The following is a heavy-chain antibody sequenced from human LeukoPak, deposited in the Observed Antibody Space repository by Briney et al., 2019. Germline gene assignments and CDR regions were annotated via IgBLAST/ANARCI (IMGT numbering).Heavy chain of an antibody. CDR1: GGSFSGYY. CDR3: ARRALRIDVVLPAALDP. V-gene: IGHV4-34*01. CDR2: INHSGST. Sequence: SETLSLTCAVYGGSFSGYYWSWIRQPPGKGLEWIGEINHSGSTNYNPSLKSRVTISVDTSKNQFSLKLSSVTAADTAVYYCARRALRIDVVLPAALDPWGQGTLVTVSS. D-gene: IGHD2-2*01. J-gene: IGHJ5*02.